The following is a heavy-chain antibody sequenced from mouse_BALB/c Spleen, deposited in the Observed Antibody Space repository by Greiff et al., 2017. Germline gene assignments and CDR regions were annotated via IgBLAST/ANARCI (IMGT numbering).Heavy chain of an antibody. D-gene: IGHD2-1*01. V-gene: IGHV5-9-3*01. CDR1: GFTFSSYA. Sequence: EVKLVESGGGLVKPGGSLKLSCAASGFTFSSYAMSWVRQTPEKRLEWVATISSGGSYTYYPDSVKGRFTISRDNAKNTLYLQMSSLRSEDTAMYYCARHRGNSWYFDVWGAGTTVTVSS. CDR3: ARHRGNSWYFDV. J-gene: IGHJ1*01. CDR2: ISSGGSYT.